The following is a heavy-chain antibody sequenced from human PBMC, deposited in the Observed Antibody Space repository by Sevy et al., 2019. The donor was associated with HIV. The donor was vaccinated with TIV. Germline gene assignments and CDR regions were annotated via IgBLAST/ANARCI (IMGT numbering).Heavy chain of an antibody. CDR2: FDPEDGET. CDR1: GYTLSKLP. D-gene: IGHD3-3*01. J-gene: IGHJ6*02. Sequence: ASVKVSCKVSGYTLSKLPMHWVRQAPGKGLEWMGGFDPEDGETIYAQKFQGRVIMTEDTSSDTAYMELSSLRSEDMAVYYCATLDFWSDYPFYGVDVWGQGTTVTVSS. V-gene: IGHV1-24*01. CDR3: ATLDFWSDYPFYGVDV.